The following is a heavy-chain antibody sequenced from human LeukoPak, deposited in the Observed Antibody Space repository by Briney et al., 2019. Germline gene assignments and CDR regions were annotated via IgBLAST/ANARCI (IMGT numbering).Heavy chain of an antibody. CDR1: GFTFSSYG. V-gene: IGHV3-30*02. CDR2: IRYDGSNK. J-gene: IGHJ6*03. CDR3: AKCGTYYDFWSGYLGYYYMDV. D-gene: IGHD3-3*01. Sequence: VGSLRLSCAASGFTFSSYGMHWVRQAPGKGLEWVAFIRYDGSNKYYADSVKGRFTISRDNSKNTLYLQMNSLRAEDTAVYYCAKCGTYYDFWSGYLGYYYMDVWGKGTTVTVSS.